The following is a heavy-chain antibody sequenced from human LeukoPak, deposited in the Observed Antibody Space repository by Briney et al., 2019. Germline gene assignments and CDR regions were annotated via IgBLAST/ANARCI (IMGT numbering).Heavy chain of an antibody. CDR2: INTAGRT. V-gene: IGHV3-13*01. CDR1: GLTFTNHD. Sequence: GGSLRLSCAASGLTFTNHDMHWVRHETGKGLEWVSAINTAGRTYYADSVEGRFIISREHAKNSFYLQLNRPRVEDTGIYYRAREGADEFADIGGQGTFVTVSS. D-gene: IGHD3-10*01. CDR3: AREGADEFADI. J-gene: IGHJ3*02.